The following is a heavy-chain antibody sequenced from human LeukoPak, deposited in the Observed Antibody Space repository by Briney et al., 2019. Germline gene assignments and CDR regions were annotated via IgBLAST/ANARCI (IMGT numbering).Heavy chain of an antibody. CDR3: ARGYYDASFDI. CDR2: INHSGST. J-gene: IGHJ3*02. CDR1: GGSFSGYY. D-gene: IGHD3-16*01. Sequence: SETLSLTCAVYGGSFSGYYWSWIRQPPGKGLEWIGEINHSGSTNYNPSLKSRVTISVDTSKNQFSLKLSSVTAADTAVYYCARGYYDASFDIWGQGTMVTVSS. V-gene: IGHV4-34*01.